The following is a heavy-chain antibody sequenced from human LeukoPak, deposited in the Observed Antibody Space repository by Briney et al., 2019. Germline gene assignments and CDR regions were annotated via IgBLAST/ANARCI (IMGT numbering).Heavy chain of an antibody. Sequence: PSQTLSLTCTVSGGSSSIGGYYWRWIRQHPGKGLEWIGYIYYSGSTAYNPSLKSRVTISVDMSKNQFSLKLSSVTAADTAVYYRARGDYETSGRYFDYWGQGTLVTVSS. CDR3: ARGDYETSGRYFDY. CDR1: GGSSSIGGYY. D-gene: IGHD3-22*01. CDR2: IYYSGST. V-gene: IGHV4-31*03. J-gene: IGHJ4*02.